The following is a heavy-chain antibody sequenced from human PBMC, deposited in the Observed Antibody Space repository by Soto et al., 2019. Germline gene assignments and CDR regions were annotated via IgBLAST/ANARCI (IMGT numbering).Heavy chain of an antibody. V-gene: IGHV1-46*01. CDR2: INPSGGST. D-gene: IGHD2-15*01. CDR1: GYTFTSYY. J-gene: IGHJ6*02. CDR3: ARTGSGSTYSYYYGMDV. Sequence: ASVKVSCKASGYTFTSYYIHWVRQAPGQGLEWMGIINPSGGSTTYTQKFQDRVIMTRDTSTSTVYMELSSLSSEDTAVYYCARTGSGSTYSYYYGMDVWGQRTTVTVSS.